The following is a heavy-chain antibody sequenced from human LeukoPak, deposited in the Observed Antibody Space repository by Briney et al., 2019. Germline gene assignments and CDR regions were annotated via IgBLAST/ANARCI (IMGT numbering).Heavy chain of an antibody. J-gene: IGHJ5*02. Sequence: NTSETLSLTCAVSGGSISSGGYSWSWIRQPPGKGLEWIGYIYHSGSTYYNPSLKSRVTISVDRSKNQFSLKLSSVTAADTAVYYCARVVRRFGGRGFGWFDPWGQGTLVTVSS. CDR2: IYHSGST. V-gene: IGHV4-30-2*01. D-gene: IGHD3-10*01. CDR1: GGSISSGGYS. CDR3: ARVVRRFGGRGFGWFDP.